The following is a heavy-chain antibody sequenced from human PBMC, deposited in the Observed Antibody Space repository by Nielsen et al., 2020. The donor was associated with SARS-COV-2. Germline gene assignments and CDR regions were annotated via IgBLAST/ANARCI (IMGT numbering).Heavy chain of an antibody. D-gene: IGHD3-10*01. J-gene: IGHJ4*02. V-gene: IGHV3-49*04. CDR3: TRVYYYGSGSLDY. CDR1: GFAFDNYA. CDR2: IRSKAFGGTA. Sequence: GGSLRLSCSASGFAFDNYAMTWVRQAPGKGLEWLGVIRSKAFGGTAEYAASVKGRFTISRDDSKSIAYLQMNSLKTEDTAVYYCTRVYYYGSGSLDYWGQGTLVTVSS.